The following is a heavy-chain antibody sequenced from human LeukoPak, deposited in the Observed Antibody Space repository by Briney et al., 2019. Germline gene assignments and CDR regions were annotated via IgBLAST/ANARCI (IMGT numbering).Heavy chain of an antibody. CDR3: ARARPVGYYYYYMDV. CDR2: INHSGST. Sequence: SETLSLTCAVYGGSFSGYYWSWIRQPPGKGLEWIGEINHSGSTNYNPSLKSRVTISVDTSKNQFSLKLSSVTAADTVVYYCARARPVGYYYYYMDVWGKGTTVTVSS. D-gene: IGHD1-26*01. V-gene: IGHV4-34*01. J-gene: IGHJ6*03. CDR1: GGSFSGYY.